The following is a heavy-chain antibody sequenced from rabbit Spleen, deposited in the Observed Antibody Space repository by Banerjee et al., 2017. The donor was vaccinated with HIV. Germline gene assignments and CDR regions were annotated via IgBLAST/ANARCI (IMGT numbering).Heavy chain of an antibody. J-gene: IGHJ4*01. CDR3: ARDLPGIIGWNFGW. CDR2: INAVTGKA. V-gene: IGHV1S40*01. Sequence: QQLEESGGGLVKPGASLTLICTASGFSFSTGYDMSWVRQAPGKGLEWIACINAVTGKAVYASWAKGRFTFSKTSSTTVTLQMTSLTDADTATYFCARDLPGIIGWNFGWWGPGTLVTVS. CDR1: GFSFSTGYD. D-gene: IGHD1-1*01.